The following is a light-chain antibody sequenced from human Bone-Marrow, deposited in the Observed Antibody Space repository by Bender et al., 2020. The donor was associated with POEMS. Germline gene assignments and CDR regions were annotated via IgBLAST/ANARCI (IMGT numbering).Light chain of an antibody. J-gene: IGLJ2*01. V-gene: IGLV3-1*01. CDR2: QDS. CDR1: KLGDKY. Sequence: SYDLTQPPSVSVSPGQTASITCSGDKLGDKYVCWYQQKPGQSPVLVISQDSQRPSGIPERFSGSNSGNTATLTISGTQAMDEADYYCQAWDSSTAVVFGGGTKLTVL. CDR3: QAWDSSTAVV.